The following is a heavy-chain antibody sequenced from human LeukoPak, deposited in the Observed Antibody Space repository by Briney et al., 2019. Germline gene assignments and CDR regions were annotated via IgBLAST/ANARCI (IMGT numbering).Heavy chain of an antibody. CDR3: ARGPYYDFWSGYS. CDR1: GGSISSSSYY. Sequence: SETLSLTCTVSGGSISSSSYYWGWIRQPPGKGLEWIGSIYYSGSTYYNPSLKSRVTISVDTSKNQLSLKLSSVTAADTAVYYCARGPYYDFWSGYSWGQGTLVTVSS. CDR2: IYYSGST. V-gene: IGHV4-39*01. J-gene: IGHJ5*02. D-gene: IGHD3-3*01.